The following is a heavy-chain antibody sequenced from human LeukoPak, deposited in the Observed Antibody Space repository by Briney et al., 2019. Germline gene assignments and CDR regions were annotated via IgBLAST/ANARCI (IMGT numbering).Heavy chain of an antibody. CDR3: ARGKLWFGEFYYYYYMDV. D-gene: IGHD3-10*01. V-gene: IGHV4-59*01. CDR1: GGSISSYY. CDR2: IYFSGST. J-gene: IGHJ6*03. Sequence: SETLSLTCTVSGGSISSYYWSWIRQPPGQGLEWIGYIYFSGSTNYNPSLKSRVTISVDTSKNQFSLKLSSVTAADTAVYYCARGKLWFGEFYYYYYMDVWGKGTTVTVSS.